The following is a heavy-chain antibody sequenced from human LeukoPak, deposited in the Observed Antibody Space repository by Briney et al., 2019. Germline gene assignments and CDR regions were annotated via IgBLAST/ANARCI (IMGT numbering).Heavy chain of an antibody. CDR2: ICRSDGAA. J-gene: IGHJ4*02. CDR1: GFIFSVFA. Sequence: GGSLRLSCAASGFIFSVFAVSWVRQEPGKGRGWVSFICRSDGAAYYADSVKGRFTISRDNSKNTLYLQMNSLRAEDTAQYFCARDDYGDWPPLFDYWGQGTLVTVSS. CDR3: ARDDYGDWPPLFDY. V-gene: IGHV3-23*01. D-gene: IGHD4-17*01.